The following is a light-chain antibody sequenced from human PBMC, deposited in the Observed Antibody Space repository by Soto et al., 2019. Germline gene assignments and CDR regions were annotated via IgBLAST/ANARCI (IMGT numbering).Light chain of an antibody. CDR1: SSNIGSNN. Sequence: QSVLTQPPSASGTPGQRFTISCSGSSSNIGSNNVNWYQQLPGTAPNLLIYSNNQRPSGVPDRFSGSKSVTSASLASSGLHSEDEADYYCAAWDDSLNDYVFGTGTKVTVL. J-gene: IGLJ1*01. CDR2: SNN. V-gene: IGLV1-44*01. CDR3: AAWDDSLNDYV.